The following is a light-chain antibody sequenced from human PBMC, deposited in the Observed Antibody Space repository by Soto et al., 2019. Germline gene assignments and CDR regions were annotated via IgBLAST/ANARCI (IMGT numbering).Light chain of an antibody. CDR1: SSNIGAGYD. V-gene: IGLV1-40*01. CDR3: SSYAGNYNVI. J-gene: IGLJ2*01. CDR2: ANT. Sequence: QSVLTQPPSVSGAPGQRVTISCTGSSSNIGAGYDVHWYRQVPGTAPKLLIYANTNRPSGVPDRFSGSKSATSASLAITGLQPEDEADYYCSSYAGNYNVIFGGGTKVTVL.